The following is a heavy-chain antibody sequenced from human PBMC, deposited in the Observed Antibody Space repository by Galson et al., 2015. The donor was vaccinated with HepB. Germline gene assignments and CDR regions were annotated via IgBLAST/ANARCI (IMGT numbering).Heavy chain of an antibody. CDR2: TYYGSKWYT. J-gene: IGHJ4*02. CDR3: ARGTKGVFDY. CDR1: GDSVSSNSVA. Sequence: CAISGDSVSSNSVAWNWIRQSPSRGLEWLGRTYYGSKWYTESAVSVRSRIIINPDTSQNQFSLQLNSVTPEDTAVYYCARGTKGVFDYWGQGTLVTVSS. V-gene: IGHV6-1*01. D-gene: IGHD2-8*01.